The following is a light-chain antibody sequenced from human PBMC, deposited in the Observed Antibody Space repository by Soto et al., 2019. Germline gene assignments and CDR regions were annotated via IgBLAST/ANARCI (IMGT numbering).Light chain of an antibody. CDR3: MQALQSPRT. CDR2: LGS. Sequence: DIVITQSPLSLPVTPGEAASISCRSSQSLLHSNGYNFLDWYLQKPGQSPQILINLGSNRSSGVPDRFSGSGSGTDFTLKISRVEAEDVGVYYCMQALQSPRTFGQGTKVEIK. CDR1: QSLLHSNGYNF. J-gene: IGKJ1*01. V-gene: IGKV2-28*01.